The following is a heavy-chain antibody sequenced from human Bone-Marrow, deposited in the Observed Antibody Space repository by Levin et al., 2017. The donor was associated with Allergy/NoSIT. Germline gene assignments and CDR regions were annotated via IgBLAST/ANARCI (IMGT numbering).Heavy chain of an antibody. V-gene: IGHV3-53*01. CDR2: IYSDGTT. Sequence: GASVKVSCAASGFTLSRNYMSWVRQSPGKGLEWVSMIYSDGTTLYADSVKGRFTISRDTSQNTLYLQMTSLRGEDTAVYYCARDRADYNILTGYLNWGQGTLVSVSS. D-gene: IGHD3-9*01. CDR1: GFTLSRNY. J-gene: IGHJ4*02. CDR3: ARDRADYNILTGYLN.